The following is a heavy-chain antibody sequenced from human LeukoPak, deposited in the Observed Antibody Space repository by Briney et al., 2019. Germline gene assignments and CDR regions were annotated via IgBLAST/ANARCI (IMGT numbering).Heavy chain of an antibody. Sequence: ASVKVSCKASGYTFSGYYIHWVRQAPGQGLEWMGWINPNSGGTNYAQKFQGRVTMTRDTSISTVYMELRSLTYEDTALYYCARRFDYGNHAFHHYYMDVWGKGTTVSVSS. CDR3: ARRFDYGNHAFHHYYMDV. J-gene: IGHJ6*03. CDR1: GYTFSGYY. D-gene: IGHD4-11*01. V-gene: IGHV1-2*02. CDR2: INPNSGGT.